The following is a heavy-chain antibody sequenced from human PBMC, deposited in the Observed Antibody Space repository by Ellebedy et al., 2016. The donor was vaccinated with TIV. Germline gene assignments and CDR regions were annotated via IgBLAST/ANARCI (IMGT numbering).Heavy chain of an antibody. CDR2: IWYDGSNK. J-gene: IGHJ4*02. CDR3: ARVGPYGDYEDY. Sequence: GESLKISCAASGFTFSSYGMHWVRQAPGKGLEWVAVIWYDGSNKYYADSVKGRFTISRDNSKNTLYLQMNSLRAEDTAVYYCARVGPYGDYEDYWGQGTLVTVSS. D-gene: IGHD4-17*01. CDR1: GFTFSSYG. V-gene: IGHV3-33*01.